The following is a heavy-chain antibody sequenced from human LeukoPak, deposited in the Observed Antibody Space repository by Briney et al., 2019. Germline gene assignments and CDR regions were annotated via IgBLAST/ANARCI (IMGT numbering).Heavy chain of an antibody. CDR1: GFTFSSYS. CDR2: ISSSSSYI. D-gene: IGHD3-3*01. CDR3: ARDFYDFWSGYYSWFDP. Sequence: GGSLRLSCAASGFTFSSYSMNWVRQAPGKGLEWVSSISSSSSYIYYADSVKGRFTISRDNAKNSLYLQMNSLRAEGTAVYYCARDFYDFWSGYYSWFDPWGQGTLVTVSS. V-gene: IGHV3-21*01. J-gene: IGHJ5*02.